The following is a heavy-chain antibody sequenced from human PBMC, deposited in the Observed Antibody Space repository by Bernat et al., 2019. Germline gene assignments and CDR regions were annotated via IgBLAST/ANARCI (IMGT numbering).Heavy chain of an antibody. V-gene: IGHV3-15*01. CDR2: IKSKTDGGTT. CDR3: TTDHNRDYDYVWGSPSDYYYGMDV. D-gene: IGHD3-16*01. Sequence: EVQLVGSGGGLVKPGGSLRLSCAASGFTFSNAWMSWVRQAPGKGLEWVGRIKSKTDGGTTDYAAPVKGRFTISRDDSKNTLYLQMNSLKTEDTAVYYCTTDHNRDYDYVWGSPSDYYYGMDVWGQGTTVTVSS. CDR1: GFTFSNAW. J-gene: IGHJ6*02.